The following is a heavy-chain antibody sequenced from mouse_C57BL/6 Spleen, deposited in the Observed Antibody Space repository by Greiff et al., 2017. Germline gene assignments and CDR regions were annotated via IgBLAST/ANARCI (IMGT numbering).Heavy chain of an antibody. V-gene: IGHV14-4*01. D-gene: IGHD2-5*01. CDR2: IDPENGDT. J-gene: IGHJ2*01. Sequence: VQLQQSGAELVRPGASVKLSCTASGFNIKDDYMHWVKQRPEQGLEWIGWIDPENGDTEYASKFQGKATITADTSSNTAYLQLSSLTSEDTAVYYCTTGIYYSNYAYYWGQGTTLTVSS. CDR3: TTGIYYSNYAYY. CDR1: GFNIKDDY.